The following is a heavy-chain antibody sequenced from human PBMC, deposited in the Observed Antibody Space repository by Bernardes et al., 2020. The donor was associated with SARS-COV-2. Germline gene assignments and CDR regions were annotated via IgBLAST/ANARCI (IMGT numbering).Heavy chain of an antibody. J-gene: IGHJ2*01. CDR1: GGSISSSNW. Sequence: GTLSLTCAVSGGSISSSNWWSWVRQPPGKGLEWIGEIYHSGSTNYNPSLKSRVTISVDKSKNQFSLKLSSVTAADTAVYYCARDNGSPGWYFDLWGRGTLVTVSS. CDR3: ARDNGSPGWYFDL. CDR2: IYHSGST. D-gene: IGHD1-26*01. V-gene: IGHV4-4*02.